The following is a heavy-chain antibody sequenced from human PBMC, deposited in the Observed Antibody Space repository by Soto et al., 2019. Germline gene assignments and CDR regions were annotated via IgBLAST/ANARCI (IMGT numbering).Heavy chain of an antibody. D-gene: IGHD2-2*03. CDR1: SASISSSTYT. J-gene: IGHJ6*04. V-gene: IGHV4-39*01. CDR2: IYYSGTT. CDR3: ARLHGYCISSSCYGQDAMDV. Sequence: QLQLQESGPGLVKPSETLSLTCTVSSASISSSTYTWGWIRQPPGKGLEWIGSIYYSGTTYYTPPPSRRVSVSVCRFKISFSRKVTSVTAADTAVHCCARLHGYCISSSCYGQDAMDVWGEGTTVTVSS.